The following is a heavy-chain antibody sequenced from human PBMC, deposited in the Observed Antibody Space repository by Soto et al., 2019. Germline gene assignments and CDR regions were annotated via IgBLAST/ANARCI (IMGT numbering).Heavy chain of an antibody. CDR3: AKDARYCSGGSCNQTNFDY. J-gene: IGHJ4*02. V-gene: IGHV3-30*18. CDR2: ISYDGSNK. D-gene: IGHD2-15*01. Sequence: PGGSLRLSCAGSGFPFSSNGMHLVRQAPGKGLEWVAVISYDGSNKYNADSVKGRFTISRDNSKNTLYLQMKSLRAEDTAVYYCAKDARYCSGGSCNQTNFDYWGQGTRVTVSS. CDR1: GFPFSSNG.